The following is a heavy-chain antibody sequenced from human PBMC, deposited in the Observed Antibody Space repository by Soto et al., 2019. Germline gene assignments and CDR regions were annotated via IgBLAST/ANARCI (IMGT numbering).Heavy chain of an antibody. Sequence: SVKVSCKASGGTFSSYAISWVRQAPGQGLEWMGGIIPIFGTANYAQKFQGRVTITADESTSTAYMELSSLRSEDTAVYYCARGEGMTPVLSAYQAEDSGLRHNWFDPWGQGTLVTVSS. CDR3: ARGEGMTPVLSAYQAEDSGLRHNWFDP. V-gene: IGHV1-69*13. J-gene: IGHJ5*02. CDR2: IIPIFGTA. CDR1: GGTFSSYA. D-gene: IGHD1-26*01.